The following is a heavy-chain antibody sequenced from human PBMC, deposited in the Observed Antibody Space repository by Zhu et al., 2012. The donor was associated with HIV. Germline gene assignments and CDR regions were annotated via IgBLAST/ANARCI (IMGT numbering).Heavy chain of an antibody. CDR3: AGQVTGVRGVVDY. CDR2: IYHSGST. V-gene: IGHV4-38-2*01. CDR1: GYSISSGYY. D-gene: IGHD3-10*01. Sequence: QVQLEESGPGLVKPSETLSLTCGVSGYSISSGYYWGWIRQPPGKGLEWIGTIYHSGSTYYNPSLKSRVIISVDTSKNHFSLKLNSATAADTALYYCAGQVTGVRGVVDYWGQGTLVTVSS. J-gene: IGHJ4*02.